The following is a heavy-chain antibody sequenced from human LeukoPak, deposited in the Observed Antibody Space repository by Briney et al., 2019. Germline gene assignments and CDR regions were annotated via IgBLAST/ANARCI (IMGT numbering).Heavy chain of an antibody. CDR2: INPNSGGT. J-gene: IGHJ3*02. Sequence: ASVKVSCKASGYTFTGYYMHWVRQAPGQGLEWMGWINPNSGGTNYAQKFQGRVTMTRDTSISTACMELSRLRSDDTAVYYCARDSRGYSSGWYASYDAFDIWGQGTMVTVSS. CDR1: GYTFTGYY. D-gene: IGHD6-19*01. CDR3: ARDSRGYSSGWYASYDAFDI. V-gene: IGHV1-2*02.